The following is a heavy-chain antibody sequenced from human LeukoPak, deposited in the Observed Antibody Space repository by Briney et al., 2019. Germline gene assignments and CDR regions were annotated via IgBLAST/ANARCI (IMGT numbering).Heavy chain of an antibody. J-gene: IGHJ6*03. V-gene: IGHV3-23*01. Sequence: GGSLRLSCAASGFTFNIYGMSWVRQAPGKGLEWVSAISGSGGSTYYADSVKGRFTISRDNSKNTLYLQMNSLRAEDTAVYYCAKDGGEYYDILTGYYPRLYYMDVWGKGTTVTISS. CDR2: ISGSGGST. D-gene: IGHD3-9*01. CDR1: GFTFNIYG. CDR3: AKDGGEYYDILTGYYPRLYYMDV.